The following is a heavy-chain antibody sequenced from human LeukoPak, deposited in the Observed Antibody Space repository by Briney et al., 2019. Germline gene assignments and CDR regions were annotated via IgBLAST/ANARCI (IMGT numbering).Heavy chain of an antibody. CDR1: GFTFTSYS. D-gene: IGHD4-17*01. Sequence: GGSLRLSCAASGFTFTSYSMHWVRQAPGKGLEWVSGISWNSGSIGYADSVKGRFTISRDNAKNSLYLQMNSLRAEDTALYYCAKDSYGDYSFDYWGQGTLVTVSS. CDR2: ISWNSGSI. CDR3: AKDSYGDYSFDY. J-gene: IGHJ4*02. V-gene: IGHV3-9*01.